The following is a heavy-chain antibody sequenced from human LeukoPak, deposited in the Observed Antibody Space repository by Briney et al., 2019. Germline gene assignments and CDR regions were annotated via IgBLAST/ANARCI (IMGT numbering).Heavy chain of an antibody. J-gene: IGHJ4*02. D-gene: IGHD1-1*01. CDR1: GFTFSSYS. CDR2: ISSSSSYI. V-gene: IGHV3-21*01. CDR3: ASEVQLERLGFGKEGSAFDY. Sequence: GGSLRLSCAASGFTFSSYSMNWVRQAPGKGLEWVSSISSSSSYIYYADSVKGRFTISRDNAKNSLYLQMNSLGAEDTAVYYCASEVQLERLGFGKEGSAFDYWGQGTLVTVSS.